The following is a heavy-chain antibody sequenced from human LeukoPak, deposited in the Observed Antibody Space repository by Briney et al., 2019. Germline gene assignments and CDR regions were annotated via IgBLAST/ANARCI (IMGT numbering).Heavy chain of an antibody. J-gene: IGHJ4*02. CDR2: ISSSSSYI. Sequence: GGSLRLSCAASGFTFSSYSMNWVRQAPGKGLEWVSSISSSSSYIYYADSVKGRSTLSRDNAQNSLYLQMNSLRAEDTAVYYCARAPPSYLDYWGQGTLVTVSS. V-gene: IGHV3-21*01. CDR3: ARAPPSYLDY. CDR1: GFTFSSYS.